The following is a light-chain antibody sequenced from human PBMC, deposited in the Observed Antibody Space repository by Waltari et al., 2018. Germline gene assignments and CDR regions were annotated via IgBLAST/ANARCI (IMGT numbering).Light chain of an antibody. Sequence: QSALTQPASVSGSPGQSITIPCTGTSNDVGSYYLVSWYQQYPGKAPKLMIYEVIKRPSGVSNRFSGSKSGNTASLTISGLQAEDEADYYCCSYATANTWVFGGGTKLTVL. CDR3: CSYATANTWV. CDR1: SNDVGSYYL. J-gene: IGLJ3*02. CDR2: EVI. V-gene: IGLV2-23*02.